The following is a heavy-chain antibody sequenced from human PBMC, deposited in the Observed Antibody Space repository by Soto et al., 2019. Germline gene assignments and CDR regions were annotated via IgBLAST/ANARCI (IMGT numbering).Heavy chain of an antibody. CDR3: ARKVSGSTGRPDLWYFDL. J-gene: IGHJ2*01. D-gene: IGHD3-10*01. Sequence: EVQLLDSGGGLVQPGGSLRLSCAASGFTFSGYALTWVRQAPGKGLEWVSAISGGGDATFYAESVKGRFTISRDNSKNTLYLKMNTLRAEDTAVYYCARKVSGSTGRPDLWYFDLWGRGTLVTVSS. CDR2: ISGGGDAT. CDR1: GFTFSGYA. V-gene: IGHV3-23*01.